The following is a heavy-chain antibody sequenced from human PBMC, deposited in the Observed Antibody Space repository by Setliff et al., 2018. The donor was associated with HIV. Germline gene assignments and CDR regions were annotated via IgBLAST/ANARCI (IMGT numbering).Heavy chain of an antibody. J-gene: IGHJ2*01. V-gene: IGHV4-59*11. CDR1: GGFITSRY. D-gene: IGHD3-16*01. CDR2: IYHSGYI. Sequence: SETLSLTCSVSGGFITSRYWSWIRQTPGTGLEWIGQIYHSGYINYNPSLRSRVTLSLDVSSNQFSLKLYSVTPADAGVYFCVRDILMPGSTLYFDLWGRGALVTVSS. CDR3: VRDILMPGSTLYFDL.